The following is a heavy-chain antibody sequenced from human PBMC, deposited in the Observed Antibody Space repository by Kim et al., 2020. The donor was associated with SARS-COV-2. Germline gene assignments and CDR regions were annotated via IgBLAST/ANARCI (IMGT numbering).Heavy chain of an antibody. J-gene: IGHJ4*02. D-gene: IGHD5-18*01. Sequence: NKYYADSVKGRFTISRDNSKNTLYLQMNSLRAEDTAVYYGARDLYTAMVTAFAYWSQG. V-gene: IGHV3-33*01. CDR3: ARDLYTAMVTAFAY. CDR2: NK.